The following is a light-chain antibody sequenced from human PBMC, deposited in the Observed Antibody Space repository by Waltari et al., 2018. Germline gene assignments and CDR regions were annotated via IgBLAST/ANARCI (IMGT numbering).Light chain of an antibody. Sequence: QSALTQPASVSGSPGQSITISCPGTGSDIGGYNSVAWYQQHPGKAPKLIIYEGSERPSGVSNRFSGSKSGNTASLTISGLQAEDEADFYCSSYTRRATRVFGGGTKLTVL. J-gene: IGLJ3*02. CDR1: GSDIGGYNS. CDR3: SSYTRRATRV. CDR2: EGS. V-gene: IGLV2-14*01.